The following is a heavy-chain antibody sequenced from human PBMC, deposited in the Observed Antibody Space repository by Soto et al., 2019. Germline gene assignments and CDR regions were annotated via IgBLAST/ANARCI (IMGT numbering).Heavy chain of an antibody. V-gene: IGHV3-23*01. CDR3: ARAVPAWFDP. J-gene: IGHJ5*02. CDR1: GFTFSSYV. Sequence: EVQLLESGGGLVQPGGSLRLSCTASGFTFSSYVMSWVRQAPGKGLEWVSGINSGGDNTYYADSVKGRFSISRDSSKNTVFLQMNSLRAEDTALYYCARAVPAWFDPSGQGALVTVSS. CDR2: INSGGDNT.